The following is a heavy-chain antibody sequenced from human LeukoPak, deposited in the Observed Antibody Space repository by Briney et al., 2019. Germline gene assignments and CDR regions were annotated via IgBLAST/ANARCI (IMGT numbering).Heavy chain of an antibody. CDR2: IYHSGST. D-gene: IGHD3-22*01. CDR1: GGSISSGGYS. V-gene: IGHV4-30-2*01. CDR3: AGRIHYYDSSGTPYYFDY. J-gene: IGHJ4*02. Sequence: SETLSLTCAVSGGSISSGGYSWSWIRQPPGKGLEWTGYIYHSGSTYYHPSLNTRVTISVDTSKPQFSLQLSSVTAAHTAVYYCAGRIHYYDSSGTPYYFDYWGQGTPVTVSS.